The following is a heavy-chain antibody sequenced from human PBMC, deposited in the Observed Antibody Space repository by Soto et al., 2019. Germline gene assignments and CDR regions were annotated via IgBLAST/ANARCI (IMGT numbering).Heavy chain of an antibody. D-gene: IGHD5-12*01. Sequence: PGESLKISCNGSGYSFTSYWIGWVRQMPGKGLEWMGIIYPGDSDTRYSPSFQGQVTISADKSISTAYLQWSSLKASDTAMYYCARPRGYDRGDYYYYGMDVWGQGTTVTVS. CDR3: ARPRGYDRGDYYYYGMDV. CDR1: GYSFTSYW. V-gene: IGHV5-51*01. CDR2: IYPGDSDT. J-gene: IGHJ6*02.